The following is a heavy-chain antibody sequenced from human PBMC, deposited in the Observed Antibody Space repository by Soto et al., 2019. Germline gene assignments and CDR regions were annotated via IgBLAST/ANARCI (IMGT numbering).Heavy chain of an antibody. D-gene: IGHD3-22*01. J-gene: IGHJ4*02. CDR1: GYSFTSYW. CDR3: ARQIYDSDTGPNFQYYFDS. V-gene: IGHV5-51*01. CDR2: IYPGDSDT. Sequence: GESLKISCKGSGYSFTSYWIGWVRQMPGKGLEWMGIIYPGDSDTRYSPSFQGQVTISADKSIGTAYLQWSSLKASDTAMYYCARQIYDSDTGPNFQYYFDSWGQGTPVTVSS.